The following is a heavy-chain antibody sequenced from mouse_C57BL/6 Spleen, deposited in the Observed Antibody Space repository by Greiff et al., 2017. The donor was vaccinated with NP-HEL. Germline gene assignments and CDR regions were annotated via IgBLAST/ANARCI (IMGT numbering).Heavy chain of an antibody. CDR3: ARAYPPYAMDY. D-gene: IGHD5-1-1*01. Sequence: QVQLQQPGAELVKPGASVKLSCKASGYTFTSYWMQWVKQRPGQGLEWIGEIDPSDSYTNYNQKFKGKATLTVDTSSSTAYMQLSSLTSEDSAVYYCARAYPPYAMDYWGQGTSVTVSS. CDR1: GYTFTSYW. CDR2: IDPSDSYT. J-gene: IGHJ4*01. V-gene: IGHV1-50*01.